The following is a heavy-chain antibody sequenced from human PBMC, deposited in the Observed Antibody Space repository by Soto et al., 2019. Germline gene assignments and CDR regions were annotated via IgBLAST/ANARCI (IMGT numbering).Heavy chain of an antibody. Sequence: PGGSLRLSCAASGFTFSSYSMNWVRQAPGKGLEWVSSISSSSSYIYYADSVKGRFTISRDNAKNSLYLQMNSLRAEDTAVYYCARETLTGSPFDYWGQGTLVTVSS. V-gene: IGHV3-21*01. CDR3: ARETLTGSPFDY. D-gene: IGHD3-16*01. CDR2: ISSSSSYI. J-gene: IGHJ4*02. CDR1: GFTFSSYS.